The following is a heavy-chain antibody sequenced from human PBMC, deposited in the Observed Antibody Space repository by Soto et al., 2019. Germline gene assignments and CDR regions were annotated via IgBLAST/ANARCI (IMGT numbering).Heavy chain of an antibody. CDR2: IYTSGST. CDR3: ATVGPWVPYYYDSSPYTFENWFDP. D-gene: IGHD3-22*01. Sequence: SETLSLTCTVSGGSISSYYWSWIRQPAGKGLEWIGRIYTSGSTNYNPSLNSRVTLSIDMTNNHVSLILNSVTAADTAVYYCATVGPWVPYYYDSSPYTFENWFDPWGQGTLVTVSS. J-gene: IGHJ5*02. CDR1: GGSISSYY. V-gene: IGHV4-4*07.